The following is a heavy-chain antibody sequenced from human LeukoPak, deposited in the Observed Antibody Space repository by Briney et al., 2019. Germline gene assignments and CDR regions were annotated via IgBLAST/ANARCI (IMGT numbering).Heavy chain of an antibody. J-gene: IGHJ5*01. V-gene: IGHV4-59*02. CDR1: GGSVTKYY. D-gene: IGHD2-2*02. Sequence: SETLSLTCTVSGGSVTKYYWHWIRQAPGKGLEWIGFIFHTGITNYNPSLKSRVTISVDTSKNQFSLKLTSVTAADMAVYFCARDLFPINWFESWGQGTLVTVSS. CDR3: ARDLFPINWFES. CDR2: IFHTGIT.